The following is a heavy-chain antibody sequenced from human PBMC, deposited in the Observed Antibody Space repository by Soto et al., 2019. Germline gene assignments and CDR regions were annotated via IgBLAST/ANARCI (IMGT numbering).Heavy chain of an antibody. J-gene: IGHJ4*02. V-gene: IGHV3-23*01. CDR1: GFTFSSYA. D-gene: IGHD3-3*01. CDR3: AKDPPYDFLAEYYFDY. CDR2: ISGSGGST. Sequence: EVQLLESGGGLVQPGGSLRLSCAASGFTFSSYAMSWVRQAPGKGLEWVSAISGSGGSTYYADSVKGRFTISRDNSKNTLYLQMNSLRAEDTAVYYCAKDPPYDFLAEYYFDYWGQGTLVTVSS.